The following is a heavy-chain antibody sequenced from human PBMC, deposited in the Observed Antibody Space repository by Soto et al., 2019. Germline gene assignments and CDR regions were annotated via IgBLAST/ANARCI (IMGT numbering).Heavy chain of an antibody. V-gene: IGHV4-59*01. D-gene: IGHD3-3*02. CDR3: ATGGGWLHNSYIRGLYFDY. CDR1: GGSLSGSY. Sequence: SETLSLTCTVSGGSLSGSYCSWIRKSPGKSLEWIVSISYTGSTTHNPSLKSRVTLSVDTSKNQFSLSLTSVTPADTAAYYCATGGGWLHNSYIRGLYFDYWGQGVLVTVSS. CDR2: ISYTGST. J-gene: IGHJ4*02.